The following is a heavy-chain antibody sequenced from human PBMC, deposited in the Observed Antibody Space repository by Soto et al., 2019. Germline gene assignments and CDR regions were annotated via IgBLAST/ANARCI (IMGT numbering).Heavy chain of an antibody. CDR1: GGSVSSNSYS. D-gene: IGHD2-21*01. CDR2: IYSSENT. J-gene: IGHJ4*02. V-gene: IGHV4-39*01. CDR3: TRGGDPYKTGH. Sequence: PSETLSLTCTVTGGSVSSNSYSWGWIRQSPGKGLEWIGTIYSSENTNYNPSLMSRVTMSVDTSKNEFSLKLTSVTTADTAIYYCTRGGDPYKTGHWGQGTLVTVSS.